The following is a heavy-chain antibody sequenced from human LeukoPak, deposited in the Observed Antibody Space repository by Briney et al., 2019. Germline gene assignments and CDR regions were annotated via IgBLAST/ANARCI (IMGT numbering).Heavy chain of an antibody. Sequence: GGSLRLSCAASGFTFSSYGMNWVRRAPGKGLEWVSYISGSGSTIYDADSVKGRFIISRDNAKNSLYLQMNSLRAEDTAVYYCARRGRGYSDGGGDDYWGRGTVVTVSS. J-gene: IGHJ4*02. CDR2: ISGSGSTI. CDR1: GFTFSSYG. V-gene: IGHV3-48*03. D-gene: IGHD5-18*01. CDR3: ARRGRGYSDGGGDDY.